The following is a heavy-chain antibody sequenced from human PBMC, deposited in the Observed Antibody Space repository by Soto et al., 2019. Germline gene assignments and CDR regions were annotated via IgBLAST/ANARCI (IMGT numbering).Heavy chain of an antibody. Sequence: GGSLRLSCAASGFTFSSYGMHWVRQAPGKGLEWVAVIWYDGSNKYYADSVKGRFTISRDNSKNTLYLQMNSLRAEDTAVYYCATEGYSTGYLYYSYYYGMDVWGQGTTVTVSS. D-gene: IGHD3-22*01. CDR1: GFTFSSYG. CDR3: ATEGYSTGYLYYSYYYGMDV. V-gene: IGHV3-33*01. CDR2: IWYDGSNK. J-gene: IGHJ6*02.